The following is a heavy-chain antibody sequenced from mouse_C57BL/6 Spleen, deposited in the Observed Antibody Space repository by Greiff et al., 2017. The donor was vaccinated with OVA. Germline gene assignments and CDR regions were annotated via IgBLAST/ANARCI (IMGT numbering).Heavy chain of an antibody. D-gene: IGHD1-1*01. CDR2: IDPETGGT. J-gene: IGHJ4*01. CDR1: GYTFTDYE. Sequence: QVQLQQSGAELVRPGASVTLSCKASGYTFTDYEMHWVKQTPVHGLEWIGAIDPETGGTAYNQKFKGKAILTADKSSSTAYMELRSLTSEDSAVYYCTRYHYGSSYGDYAMDYWGQGTSVTVSS. V-gene: IGHV1-15*01. CDR3: TRYHYGSSYGDYAMDY.